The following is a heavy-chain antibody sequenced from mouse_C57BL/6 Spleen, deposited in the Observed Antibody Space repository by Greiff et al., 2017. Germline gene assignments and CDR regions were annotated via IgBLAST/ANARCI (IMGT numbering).Heavy chain of an antibody. V-gene: IGHV5-9*01. CDR3: ARHEEGFAY. CDR1: GFTFSSYT. J-gene: IGHJ3*01. CDR2: ISGGGGNT. Sequence: EVQLVESGGGLVKPGGSLKLSCAASGFTFSSYTMSWVRQTPEKRLEWVATISGGGGNTYYPDSVKGRFTISRDNAKNTLYLQMSSLRSEDTALYYCARHEEGFAYWGQGTLVTVSA.